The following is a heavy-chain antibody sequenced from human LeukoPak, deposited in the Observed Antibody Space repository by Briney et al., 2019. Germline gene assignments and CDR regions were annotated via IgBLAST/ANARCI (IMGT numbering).Heavy chain of an antibody. V-gene: IGHV4-59*12. CDR2: IYYSGST. CDR1: GGSISSYY. CDR3: ARGVESYYYDSSVEGY. J-gene: IGHJ4*02. Sequence: SETLSLTCTVSGGSISSYYWSWIRQPPGKGLEWIGYIYYSGSTNYNPSLKSRVTISVDTSKNQFSLKLSSVTAADTAVYYCARGVESYYYDSSVEGYWGQGTLVTVSS. D-gene: IGHD3-22*01.